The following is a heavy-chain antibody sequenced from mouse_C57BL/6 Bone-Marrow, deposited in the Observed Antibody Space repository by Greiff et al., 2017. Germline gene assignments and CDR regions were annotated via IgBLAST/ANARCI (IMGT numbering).Heavy chain of an antibody. CDR1: GFTFSSYA. J-gene: IGHJ2*01. V-gene: IGHV5-4*01. CDR2: ISDGGSYT. Sequence: EVKLMESGGGLVKPGGSLKLSCAASGFTFSSYAMSWVRQTPEKRLEWVATISDGGSYTYYPDNVKGRFTISRDNAKNNLYLQMSHLKSEDTAMYYCARDPLYYGNYDYWGQGTTLTVSS. CDR3: ARDPLYYGNYDY. D-gene: IGHD2-1*01.